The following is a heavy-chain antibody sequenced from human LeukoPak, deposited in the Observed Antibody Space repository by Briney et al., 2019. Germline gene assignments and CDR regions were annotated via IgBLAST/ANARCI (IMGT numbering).Heavy chain of an antibody. CDR3: AKRYYCEV. V-gene: IGHV3-23*01. CDR1: GFTFSSFD. CDR2: ISGSGDST. D-gene: IGHD3-22*01. J-gene: IGHJ4*02. Sequence: PGGSVTLYCAASGFTFSSFDMSWLRQAPGKGLEWFSAISGSGDSTYYADSVKGRFTISRDNSKNTLYLQMNSLRAEDTAVYYGAKRYYCEVWGQETLVTVSS.